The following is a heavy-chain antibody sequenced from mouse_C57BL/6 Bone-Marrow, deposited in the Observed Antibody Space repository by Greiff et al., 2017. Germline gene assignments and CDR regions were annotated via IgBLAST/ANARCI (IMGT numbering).Heavy chain of an antibody. CDR1: GYTFTDYY. CDR2: INPYNGGT. D-gene: IGHD1-1*01. Sequence: EVKLMESGPVLVKPGASVKMSCKASGYTFTDYYMNWVKQSHGKSLEWIGVINPYNGGTSSNQQFKGKATLTVDKSSSTAYMELNSLTSEDSAVYYCARSVITTVVAPFAYWGPGTLVTVSA. V-gene: IGHV1-19*01. J-gene: IGHJ3*01. CDR3: ARSVITTVVAPFAY.